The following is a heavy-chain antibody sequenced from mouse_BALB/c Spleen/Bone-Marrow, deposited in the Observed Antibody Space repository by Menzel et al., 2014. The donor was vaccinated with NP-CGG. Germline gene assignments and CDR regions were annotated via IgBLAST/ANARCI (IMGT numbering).Heavy chain of an antibody. D-gene: IGHD2-3*01. J-gene: IGHJ2*01. CDR3: AREGWLLRFDC. CDR1: GYTFTGYV. Sequence: VQLKQSGPELVKPGASVKMSCKASGYTFTGYVMHWVKQKPGQGLEWIGNINPYNDGIKYNEKFKGKATLTSDISSTTAYMELSSLTSEDSAVYFCAREGWLLRFDCWGQGTILTVSS. CDR2: INPYNDGI. V-gene: IGHV1-14*01.